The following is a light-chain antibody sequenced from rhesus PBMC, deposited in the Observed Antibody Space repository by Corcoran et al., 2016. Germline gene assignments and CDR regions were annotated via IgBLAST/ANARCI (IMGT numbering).Light chain of an antibody. Sequence: DIQMTQSPSSLSASVGDRVTITCRASENVNNYLHWYQQKTRKAPKLLIYKASTLQSGVPSRFRGSGSGTDFTLTISSLQPEDFATYYCQHSYGTPLTFGGGTKVELK. V-gene: IGKV1-74*01. J-gene: IGKJ4*01. CDR2: KAS. CDR3: QHSYGTPLT. CDR1: ENVNNY.